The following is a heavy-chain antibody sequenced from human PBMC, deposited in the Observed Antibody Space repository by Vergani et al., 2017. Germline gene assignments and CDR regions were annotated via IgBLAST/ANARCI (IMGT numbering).Heavy chain of an antibody. D-gene: IGHD5-12*01. CDR3: ARARVDSGYAMGRY. V-gene: IGHV3-7*03. CDR2: IKQDASEK. Sequence: EVQLVESGGGLVQPGGSLRLSCAGSGFSFSSYWMSWVRQAPGKGLEGVANIKQDASEKYYVDSVKGRFTIFRDNAKNSLYLQMNSLRVEDTAVYYCARARVDSGYAMGRYWGQGTLVSVSS. CDR1: GFSFSSYW. J-gene: IGHJ4*02.